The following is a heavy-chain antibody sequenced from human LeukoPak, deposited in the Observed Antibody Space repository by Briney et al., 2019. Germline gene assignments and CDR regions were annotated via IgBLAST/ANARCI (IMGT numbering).Heavy chain of an antibody. Sequence: PSETLSLTCTVSGGSISSSSYYWGWIRQPPGKGLEWIGSIYYSGSTYYNPSLKSRVTISVDTSKNQFSLKLSSVTAADTALYYCARDSNGLYYFNYWGQGTLVTVSS. V-gene: IGHV4-39*02. D-gene: IGHD3-22*01. CDR3: ARDSNGLYYFNY. CDR2: IYYSGST. CDR1: GGSISSSSYY. J-gene: IGHJ4*02.